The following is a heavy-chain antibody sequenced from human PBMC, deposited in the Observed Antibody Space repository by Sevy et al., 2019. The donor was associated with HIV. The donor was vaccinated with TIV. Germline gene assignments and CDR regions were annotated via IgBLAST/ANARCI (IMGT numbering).Heavy chain of an antibody. V-gene: IGHV5-51*01. CDR1: GYSFNSYW. Sequence: GESLKISCKGSGYSFNSYWIGWVRQMPGKGPEWMGIIYPGDSDIRYSPSFQGQVTISADKSPTTAHLQWTNLKPSDTAMYYCASSGHSYGAFVYWGQGTLVTVSS. J-gene: IGHJ4*02. D-gene: IGHD5-18*01. CDR2: IYPGDSDI. CDR3: ASSGHSYGAFVY.